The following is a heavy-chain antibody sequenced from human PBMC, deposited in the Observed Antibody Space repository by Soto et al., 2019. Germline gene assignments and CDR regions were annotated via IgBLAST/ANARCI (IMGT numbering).Heavy chain of an antibody. D-gene: IGHD6-19*01. J-gene: IGHJ5*02. CDR3: ARDSGGIAVAGNNWFDP. CDR1: GDSVSSNSAA. V-gene: IGHV6-1*01. Sequence: SQTLSLTCAISGDSVSSNSAAWNWVRQSPSRGLEWLGRTYYRSKWYNDYAVSVKSRITINPDTSKNQFSLQLNSVTPEDTAVYYCARDSGGIAVAGNNWFDPWGQGTLVTVSS. CDR2: TYYRSKWYN.